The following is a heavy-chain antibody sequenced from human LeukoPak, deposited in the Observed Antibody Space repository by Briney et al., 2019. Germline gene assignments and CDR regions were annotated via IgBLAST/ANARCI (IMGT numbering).Heavy chain of an antibody. V-gene: IGHV4-39*01. CDR2: IYYSGST. CDR3: ARPITMVRGVIISNAFDI. J-gene: IGHJ3*02. D-gene: IGHD3-10*01. Sequence: SETLSLTCTVSGGSISSSSYYWGWIRQPPGKGLEWIGSIYYSGSTYYNPSLKSRVTISVDTSKNQFSLKLSSVIAADAAVYYCARPITMVRGVIISNAFDIWGQGTMVTVSS. CDR1: GGSISSSSYY.